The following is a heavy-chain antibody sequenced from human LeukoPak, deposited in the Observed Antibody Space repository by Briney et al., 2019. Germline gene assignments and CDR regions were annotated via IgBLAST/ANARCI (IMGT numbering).Heavy chain of an antibody. CDR1: GGSISSYY. CDR3: ASEGIAAAGTFDY. CDR2: VYYSGNT. V-gene: IGHV4-59*01. D-gene: IGHD6-13*01. J-gene: IGHJ4*02. Sequence: SETLSLTCTVSGGSISSYYWSWIRQPPGKGLEWIGNVYYSGNTKYNPSLKSRVTISVDTSRNKFSLKLNSVTAADTAVYYCASEGIAAAGTFDYWGQGTLVTVSS.